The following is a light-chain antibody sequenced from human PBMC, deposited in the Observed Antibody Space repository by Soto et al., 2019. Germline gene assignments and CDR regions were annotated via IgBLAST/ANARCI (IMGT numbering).Light chain of an antibody. CDR3: QQYNNWPLT. Sequence: VVMTQSPATLSVSPGERATLSCRASQRIGSNVAWYQQKPGQAPRLLFYAASTWATGVPARFSGSGSGTEFTLSISSLQSEDSAVYFCQQYNNWPLTFGGGTQLEIK. CDR1: QRIGSN. V-gene: IGKV3-15*01. CDR2: AAS. J-gene: IGKJ4*01.